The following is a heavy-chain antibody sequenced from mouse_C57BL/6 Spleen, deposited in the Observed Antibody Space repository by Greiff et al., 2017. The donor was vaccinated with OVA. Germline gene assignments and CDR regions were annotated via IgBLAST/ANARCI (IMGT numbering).Heavy chain of an antibody. D-gene: IGHD4-1*01. V-gene: IGHV1-26*01. CDR1: GYTFTDYY. Sequence: EVQLQQSGPELVKPGASVKISCKASGYTFTDYYMNWVKQSHGKSLEWIGDINPNNGGTSYNQKFKGKATLTVDKSSSTAYMELRSLTSEDSAVYYCARWGLTGTFDYWGQGTTLTVSS. CDR2: INPNNGGT. J-gene: IGHJ2*01. CDR3: ARWGLTGTFDY.